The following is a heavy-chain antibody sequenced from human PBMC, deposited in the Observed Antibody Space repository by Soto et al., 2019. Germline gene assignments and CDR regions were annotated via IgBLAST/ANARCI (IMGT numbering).Heavy chain of an antibody. CDR2: ISSSSSYI. CDR1: GFTFSSYI. V-gene: IGHV3-21*01. D-gene: IGHD5-12*01. Sequence: EVQLVESGGGLVKPGGSLRLSCAASGFTFSSYIMNWVRQAPGKGLEWVSSISSSSSYIYYADSVKGRFTISRDNAKNSLYLQMNSLRAEDTAVYYCARDPDSGYDSGWYFDLWGRGTLVTVSS. J-gene: IGHJ2*01. CDR3: ARDPDSGYDSGWYFDL.